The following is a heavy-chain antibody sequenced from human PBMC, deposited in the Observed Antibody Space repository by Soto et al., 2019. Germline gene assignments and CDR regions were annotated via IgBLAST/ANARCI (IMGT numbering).Heavy chain of an antibody. V-gene: IGHV4-61*01. CDR1: GGSVSSGSYY. J-gene: IGHJ6*02. D-gene: IGHD1-26*01. CDR3: ARDGREASGMDV. Sequence: SLTCTVSGGSVSSGSYYWSWIRQPPGKGLEWVGHIYYRGSTSYNPSLRSRSTISVDTSNNQFSLKLNSVTTADTAVYYCARDGREASGMDVWGQGTKVTVSS. CDR2: IYYRGST.